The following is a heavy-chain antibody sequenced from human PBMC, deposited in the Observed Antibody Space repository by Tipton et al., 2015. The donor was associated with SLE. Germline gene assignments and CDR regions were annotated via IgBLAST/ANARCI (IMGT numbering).Heavy chain of an antibody. V-gene: IGHV4-59*01. D-gene: IGHD2-15*01. Sequence: TLSLTCTVSGFSISSYYWSWIRQPPGKGLEWIGYIHSSGTTNYNASLKTRLTISVDTSKNQFSLKLNSMTAADTAVYYCARGGWSLGYWGQGTRVTVSS. CDR3: ARGGWSLGY. J-gene: IGHJ4*02. CDR1: GFSISSYY. CDR2: IHSSGTT.